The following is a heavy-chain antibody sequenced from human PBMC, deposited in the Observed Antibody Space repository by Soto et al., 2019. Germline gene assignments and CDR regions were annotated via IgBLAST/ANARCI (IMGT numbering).Heavy chain of an antibody. CDR3: TRAGSDPGNFYISNYYAMDV. V-gene: IGHV3-53*01. CDR2: IYSGGDT. D-gene: IGHD3-10*01. CDR1: GFSVSSDY. J-gene: IGHJ6*02. Sequence: GGSLRLSCAASGFSVSSDYMSWVRQAPGKGLEWVSLIYSGGDTYYADSVKGRFTISRDISSNTIYLRMTSLRADDTAIYYCTRAGSDPGNFYISNYYAMDVWGRGTTVTVSS.